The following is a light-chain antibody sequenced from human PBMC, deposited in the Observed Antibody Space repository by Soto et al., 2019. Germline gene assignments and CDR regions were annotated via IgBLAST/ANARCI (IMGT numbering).Light chain of an antibody. CDR3: QQYGSSPPRT. V-gene: IGKV3-20*01. CDR2: GAS. CDR1: PSISRTY. Sequence: ENVLTQSPGTLSLSPGERSTLSCRASPSISRTYLAWYQQKPVQAPRLLIYGASTRATDVPDRFSGSGSGADFTLSISRLEPEDFAVYYCQQYGSSPPRTFGQGTTVDIK. J-gene: IGKJ1*01.